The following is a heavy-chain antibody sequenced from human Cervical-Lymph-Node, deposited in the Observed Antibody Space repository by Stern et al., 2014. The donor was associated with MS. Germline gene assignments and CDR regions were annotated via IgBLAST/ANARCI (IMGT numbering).Heavy chain of an antibody. D-gene: IGHD2-2*01. CDR1: GGSISSGDYY. J-gene: IGHJ5*02. Sequence: QLQLQESGPGPVKPSQTLSLTCTVSGGSISSGDYYWSWIRQPPGQGLEWIGYIYYSWSTDYTPSLKRRVTRSVDTSKNHFSRKLSSVTAADTAVYYCASANCSITSCPNWFDPWGQGTLVTVSS. CDR2: IYYSWST. V-gene: IGHV4-30-4*01. CDR3: ASANCSITSCPNWFDP.